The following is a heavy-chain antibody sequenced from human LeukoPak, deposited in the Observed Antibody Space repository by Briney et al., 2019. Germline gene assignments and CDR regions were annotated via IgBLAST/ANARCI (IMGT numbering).Heavy chain of an antibody. Sequence: SGPALVKPPQTPTLTCTFSGFSLSTSGMCVSWIRQPPVKALEWLALIDWDDDKYYSTSLKTRLTISKDTSKNQVVLTMTNMDPVDTATYYCARTPAWMAPFDYWGQGTLVTVSS. CDR1: GFSLSTSGMC. J-gene: IGHJ4*02. CDR3: ARTPAWMAPFDY. V-gene: IGHV2-70*01. D-gene: IGHD5-24*01. CDR2: IDWDDDK.